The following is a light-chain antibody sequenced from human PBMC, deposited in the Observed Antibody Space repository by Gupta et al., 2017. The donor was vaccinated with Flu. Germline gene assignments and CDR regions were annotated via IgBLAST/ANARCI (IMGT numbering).Light chain of an antibody. V-gene: IGKV3-20*01. J-gene: IGKJ4*01. Sequence: EIVLTQSPGTLSLSPGERATLSCRASQSVTNSFLAWYQQKPGQAPRLLIYGASSRATGIPDRFGGSGSGTDFTLTISRLEPGDFAVYYCQQESSPPLTFGGGTKVEIK. CDR2: GAS. CDR3: QQESSPPLT. CDR1: QSVTNSF.